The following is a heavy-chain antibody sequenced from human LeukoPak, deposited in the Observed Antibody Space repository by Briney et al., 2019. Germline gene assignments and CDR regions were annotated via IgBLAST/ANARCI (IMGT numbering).Heavy chain of an antibody. V-gene: IGHV4-59*01. CDR2: IYYNGIT. D-gene: IGHD6-13*01. CDR1: GGSISSYY. CDR3: ARGVYIAAAQYGY. Sequence: SETLSLTCTVSGGSISSYYWSWIRQPPGKRLEWIGYIYYNGITNYNPSLKSRVTISVDTSKNQFSLKLSSVTAADTAVYYCARGVYIAAAQYGYWGQGTLVTVSS. J-gene: IGHJ4*02.